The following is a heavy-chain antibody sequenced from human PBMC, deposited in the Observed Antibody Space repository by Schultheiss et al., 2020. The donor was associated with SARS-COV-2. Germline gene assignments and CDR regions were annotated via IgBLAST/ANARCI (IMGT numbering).Heavy chain of an antibody. V-gene: IGHV1-18*01. J-gene: IGHJ3*02. Sequence: ASVKVSCKASGYTFTSYGISWVRQAPGQGLEWMGWISAYNGNTNYAQKLQGRVTMTTDTSTSTAYMELRSLRSDDTAVYYCARRGVAAGYRYAFDIWGQGTMVTVSS. D-gene: IGHD6-13*01. CDR2: ISAYNGNT. CDR1: GYTFTSYG. CDR3: ARRGVAAGYRYAFDI.